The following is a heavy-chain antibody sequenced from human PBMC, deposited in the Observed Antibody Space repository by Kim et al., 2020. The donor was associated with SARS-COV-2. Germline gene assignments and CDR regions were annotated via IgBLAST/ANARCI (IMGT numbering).Heavy chain of an antibody. J-gene: IGHJ4*02. V-gene: IGHV4-39*01. Sequence: SETLSLTCTVSGGSISSSSYYWGWIRQPPGKGLEWIGSIYYSGSTYYNPSLKSRVTISVDTSKNQFSLKLSSVTAADTAVYYCARRGGSTVTTFRLSYYFDYWGQGTLVTVSS. D-gene: IGHD4-17*01. CDR2: IYYSGST. CDR3: ARRGGSTVTTFRLSYYFDY. CDR1: GGSISSSSYY.